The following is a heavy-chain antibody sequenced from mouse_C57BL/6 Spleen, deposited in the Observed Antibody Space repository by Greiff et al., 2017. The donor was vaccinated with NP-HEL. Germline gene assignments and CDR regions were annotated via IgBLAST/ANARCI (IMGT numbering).Heavy chain of an antibody. CDR2: ISSGGDYL. V-gene: IGHV5-9-1*02. J-gene: IGHJ4*01. CDR1: GFTFSSYA. D-gene: IGHD1-2*01. CDR3: TRDHNYVAMDY. Sequence: EVQRVESGEGLVKPGGSLKLSCAASGFTFSSYALSWVRQTPEKRLAWVAYISSGGDYLSYAATVKGRFTISRDNARNTLYLQMSSLKSEDTAMYYCTRDHNYVAMDYWGQGTSVTVSS.